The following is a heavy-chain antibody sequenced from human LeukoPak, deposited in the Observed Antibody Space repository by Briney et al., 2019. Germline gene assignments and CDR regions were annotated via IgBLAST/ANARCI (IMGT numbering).Heavy chain of an antibody. CDR2: IKQGGSEK. Sequence: GGSLRLSCAASGFTFSGFWMSWVRQTPGKGLEWVANIKQGGSEKYYVDSVKGRFTISRDNAKNSLSLQMNGLSVEDTAVYYCARAGSFWHYVYWGQGTLVTVSS. CDR3: ARAGSFWHYVY. V-gene: IGHV3-7*01. J-gene: IGHJ4*02. CDR1: GFTFSGFW. D-gene: IGHD1-7*01.